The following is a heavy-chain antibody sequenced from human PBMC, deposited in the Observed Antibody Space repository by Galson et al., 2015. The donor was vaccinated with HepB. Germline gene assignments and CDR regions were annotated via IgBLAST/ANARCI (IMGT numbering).Heavy chain of an antibody. J-gene: IGHJ6*03. V-gene: IGHV1-69*10. CDR3: ARSSDYGDYPAYYYMDV. CDR2: IIPTLNVA. D-gene: IGHD4-17*01. Sequence: SVKVSCKASGGTFNSHAVSWVRQAPGQGLEWMGGIIPTLNVANYGQRFQGRATITADKSTSTAYMELRSLRSEDTAVYYCARSSDYGDYPAYYYMDVWGKGTTVTVSS. CDR1: GGTFNSHA.